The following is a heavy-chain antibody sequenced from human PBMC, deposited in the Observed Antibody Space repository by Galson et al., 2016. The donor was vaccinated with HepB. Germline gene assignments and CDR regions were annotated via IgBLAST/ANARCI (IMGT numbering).Heavy chain of an antibody. Sequence: SLRLSCAASGLNFSTYNMHWVRQAPGKGLEWVAVIWYDGSHKFYGDSVKGRCTNSRDNSKNTLYLQMNSLSAEDTAVDYCATWCRSTTRCYDALDYWGQGTLVTVSS. J-gene: IGHJ4*02. CDR3: ATWCRSTTRCYDALDY. V-gene: IGHV3-33*01. D-gene: IGHD2-2*01. CDR1: GLNFSTYN. CDR2: IWYDGSHK.